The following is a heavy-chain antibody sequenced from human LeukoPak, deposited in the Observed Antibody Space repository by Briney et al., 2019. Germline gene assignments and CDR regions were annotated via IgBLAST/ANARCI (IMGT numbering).Heavy chain of an antibody. Sequence: PPGRSLRLSCAASGFTISNYGMHWVRQTPGKGLEWVAGITYDGSNKYYADSVKGRFTISRDNAKNSLYLQMNSLRAEDTAVYYCARVLQQLVRYYYYGMDVWGQGTTVTVSS. D-gene: IGHD6-13*01. V-gene: IGHV3-30*03. CDR3: ARVLQQLVRYYYYGMDV. CDR1: GFTISNYG. CDR2: ITYDGSNK. J-gene: IGHJ6*02.